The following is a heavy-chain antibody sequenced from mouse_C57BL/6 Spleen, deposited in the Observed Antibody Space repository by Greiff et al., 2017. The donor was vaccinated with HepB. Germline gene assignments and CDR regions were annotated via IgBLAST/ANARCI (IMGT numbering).Heavy chain of an antibody. CDR1: GFNIKDYY. D-gene: IGHD1-1*01. V-gene: IGHV14-2*01. J-gene: IGHJ4*01. Sequence: EVKVEESGAELVKPGASVKLSCTASGFNIKDYYMHWVKQRTEQGLEWIGRIDPEDGETKYAPKFQGKATITADTSSNTAYLQLSNLTSEDTAVYCCARNYYGSSPYAMGYWGQGTSDTVSS. CDR2: IDPEDGET. CDR3: ARNYYGSSPYAMGY.